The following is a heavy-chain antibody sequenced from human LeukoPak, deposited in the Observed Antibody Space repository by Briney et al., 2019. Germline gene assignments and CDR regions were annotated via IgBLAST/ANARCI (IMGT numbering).Heavy chain of an antibody. J-gene: IGHJ6*03. D-gene: IGHD3-16*01. CDR2: IYSGGST. V-gene: IGHV3-53*01. Sequence: GGSLRLSCAASGFTVSSNYMSWVRQAPGKGLEWVSVIYSGGSTYYADSVKGRFTISRDNSKNTLYLQMNSLRAEDTAVYYCARVGEWLFDIDVWGKGTTVIVSS. CDR3: ARVGEWLFDIDV. CDR1: GFTVSSNY.